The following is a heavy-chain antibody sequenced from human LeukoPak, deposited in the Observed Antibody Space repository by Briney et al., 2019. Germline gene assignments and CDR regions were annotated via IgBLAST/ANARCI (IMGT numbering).Heavy chain of an antibody. CDR3: ARHSGLRSPFDP. CDR1: VGPISTTNDY. Sequence: SETLSLTRTVSVGPISTTNDYWGWLRQPPGRDLEWIGSIYSSGNTYYNPSLESRVTISVDTSKNQLSLKLTSATAADTSVYYCARHSGLRSPFDPWGQGTLVTVSS. D-gene: IGHD3-3*01. J-gene: IGHJ5*02. CDR2: IYSSGNT. V-gene: IGHV4-39*01.